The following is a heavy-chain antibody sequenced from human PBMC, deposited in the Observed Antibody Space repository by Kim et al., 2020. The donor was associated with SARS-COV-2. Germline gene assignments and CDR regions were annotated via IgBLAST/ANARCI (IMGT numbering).Heavy chain of an antibody. CDR3: AKGSVAASSSEIYY. CDR1: GFTFSSYW. D-gene: IGHD6-6*01. J-gene: IGHJ4*02. CDR2: INSDGRSK. V-gene: IGHV3-74*01. Sequence: GGSLRLSCAASGFTFSSYWMHWVRQAPGKGLVWVSRINSDGRSKSYADSVKGRFTISRDNAKNTLYLQMNSLRAEDTAVYYCAKGSVAASSSEIYYWGQGTLVTVSS.